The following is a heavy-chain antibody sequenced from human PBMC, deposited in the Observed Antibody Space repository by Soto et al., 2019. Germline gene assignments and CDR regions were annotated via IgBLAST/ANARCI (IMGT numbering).Heavy chain of an antibody. V-gene: IGHV1-69*01. J-gene: IGHJ4*02. D-gene: IGHD3-16*01. CDR3: ASGVGITFGGVTREFDV. Sequence: QVQLEQSGAEVKKPGSSVRVACQASGGTFTSDAISWVRQAPGQGLAWMGRIIPLFGTPNYAQQFQGRVTIVAEESTSTVYMELNSLRSEDTAVYYCASGVGITFGGVTREFDVWGQGTPVTVFS. CDR2: IIPLFGTP. CDR1: GGTFTSDA.